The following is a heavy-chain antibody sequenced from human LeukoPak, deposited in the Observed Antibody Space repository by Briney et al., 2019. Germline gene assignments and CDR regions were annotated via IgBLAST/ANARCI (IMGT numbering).Heavy chain of an antibody. Sequence: ASVKVSCKASGYTFTSYYMHWVRQAPGQGLEWMGIINPSGGNTSYAQKFQGRVTMTRDTSTSTVYMELSSLRSEDTAVYYCARVGSSGWYYAEYFQHWGQGTLVTVSS. CDR1: GYTFTSYY. CDR3: ARVGSSGWYYAEYFQH. D-gene: IGHD6-19*01. CDR2: INPSGGNT. J-gene: IGHJ1*01. V-gene: IGHV1-46*01.